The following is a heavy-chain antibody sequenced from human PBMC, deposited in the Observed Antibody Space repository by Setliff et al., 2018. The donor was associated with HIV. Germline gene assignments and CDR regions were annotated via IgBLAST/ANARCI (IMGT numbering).Heavy chain of an antibody. D-gene: IGHD4-4*01. CDR1: GITFSSYW. Sequence: SLRLSCVASGITFSSYWMSWVRQAPGKGLEWVANIKQDGSERSYVDSVKGRFTISRDNAKNSLYLQMNSLRAEDTAVYYCAQITVMGYWGQGTLVTVS. CDR3: AQITVMGY. V-gene: IGHV3-7*01. J-gene: IGHJ4*02. CDR2: IKQDGSER.